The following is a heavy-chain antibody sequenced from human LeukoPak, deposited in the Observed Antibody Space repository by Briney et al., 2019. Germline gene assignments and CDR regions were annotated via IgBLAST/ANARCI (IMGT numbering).Heavy chain of an antibody. CDR2: INPNSGGT. Sequence: GESLKISCKGSGYTLTGYYMHWVRQAPGQGLEWMGWINPNSGGTNYAQKFQGRVTMTRDTSISTAYMELSRLRSDDTAVYYCARELRRSYSSSDFDYWGQGTLVTVSS. CDR3: ARELRRSYSSSDFDY. D-gene: IGHD6-6*01. V-gene: IGHV1-2*02. J-gene: IGHJ4*02. CDR1: GYTLTGYY.